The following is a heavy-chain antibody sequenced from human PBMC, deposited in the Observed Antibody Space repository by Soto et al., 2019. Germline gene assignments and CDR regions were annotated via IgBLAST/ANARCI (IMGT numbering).Heavy chain of an antibody. CDR1: GGSISSGGYS. Sequence: SETLSLTCAVSGGSISSGGYSWSWIRQPPGKGLEWTGYIYHSGSTYYNPSLKSRVTISVNRSKNQFSLKLSSVTAADTAVYYCARDRGKYDSSGYYWPGDFDYWGQGTLVTVSS. V-gene: IGHV4-30-2*01. D-gene: IGHD3-22*01. CDR3: ARDRGKYDSSGYYWPGDFDY. CDR2: IYHSGST. J-gene: IGHJ4*02.